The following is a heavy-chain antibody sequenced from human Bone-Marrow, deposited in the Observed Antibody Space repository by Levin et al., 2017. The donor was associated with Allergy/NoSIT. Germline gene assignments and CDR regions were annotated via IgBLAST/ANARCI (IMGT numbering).Heavy chain of an antibody. CDR3: AKNGGWYGAGYFDY. CDR2: IYSGGTT. J-gene: IGHJ4*02. D-gene: IGHD6-19*01. CDR1: GFTVSSNY. Sequence: GGSLRLSCAASGFTVSSNYISWVRQAPGKGLEWVSVIYSGGTTKYADSVQGRFTISRDNSKNTLYLQMNSLRPEDTAVYYCAKNGGWYGAGYFDYWGQGTRVTVSS. V-gene: IGHV3-66*02.